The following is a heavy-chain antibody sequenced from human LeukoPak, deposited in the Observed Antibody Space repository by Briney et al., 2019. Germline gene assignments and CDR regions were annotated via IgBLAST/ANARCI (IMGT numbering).Heavy chain of an antibody. Sequence: PSGTLSLTCAVYGGSFSGYYWSWLRQPPGKGLEWIGEINHSGSTNYNPSLKSRVTISVDTSKNQFSLKLSSVTAADTAVYYCARTRRYNWNPPSWFDPWGQGTLVTVSS. CDR2: INHSGST. D-gene: IGHD1-20*01. V-gene: IGHV4-34*01. CDR3: ARTRRYNWNPPSWFDP. J-gene: IGHJ5*02. CDR1: GGSFSGYY.